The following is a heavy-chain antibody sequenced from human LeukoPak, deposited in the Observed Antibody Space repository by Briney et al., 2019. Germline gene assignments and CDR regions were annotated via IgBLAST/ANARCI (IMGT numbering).Heavy chain of an antibody. V-gene: IGHV4-4*02. Sequence: SETLSLTCAVSGGSIRSSTNWWSWVRQPPGKGLEWIGEIYHSGSTNYNPSLKSRVTMSVDKSKNQFSLNLSSVTAADTAVYYCLYGGNSGDWVYWGQGTLVTVSS. D-gene: IGHD4-23*01. J-gene: IGHJ4*02. CDR3: LYGGNSGDWVY. CDR1: GGSIRSSTNW. CDR2: IYHSGST.